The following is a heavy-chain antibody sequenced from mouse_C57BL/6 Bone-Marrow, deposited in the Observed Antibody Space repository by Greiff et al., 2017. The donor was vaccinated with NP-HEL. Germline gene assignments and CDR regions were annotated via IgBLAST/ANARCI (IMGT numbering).Heavy chain of an antibody. V-gene: IGHV5-17*01. D-gene: IGHD1-1*01. CDR1: GFTFSDYG. CDR3: ARALLLRDYAMDD. CDR2: ISSGSSTI. J-gene: IGHJ4*01. Sequence: EVKLVESGGGLVKPGGSLKLSCAASGFTFSDYGMHWVRQAPEKGLEWVAYISSGSSTIYYADTVKGRFTISRDNAKNTLFLQMTSLRSEDTAMYYCARALLLRDYAMDDWGQGTSVTVSS.